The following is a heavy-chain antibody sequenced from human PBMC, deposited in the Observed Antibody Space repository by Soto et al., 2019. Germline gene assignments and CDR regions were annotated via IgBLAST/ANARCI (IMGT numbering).Heavy chain of an antibody. CDR1: GGTFSSYA. V-gene: IGHV1-2*04. J-gene: IGHJ6*02. CDR2: INPNSGGT. Sequence: GASVKVSCKASGGTFSSYAISWVRQAPGQGLEWMGGINPNSGGTNYAQKFQGWVTMTRDTSISTAYMELSRLRSDDTAVYYCARDQSHSSGWYGVDNYYYGMDVWGQGTTVTVSS. D-gene: IGHD6-19*01. CDR3: ARDQSHSSGWYGVDNYYYGMDV.